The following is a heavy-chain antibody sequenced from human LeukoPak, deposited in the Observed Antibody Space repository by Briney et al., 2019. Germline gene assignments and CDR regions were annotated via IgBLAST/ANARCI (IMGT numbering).Heavy chain of an antibody. CDR2: INPNSGGT. Sequence: GASVKVSCKASGYTFTGYYMHWVRQAPGQGLEWMGWINPNSGGTNYAQKFQGRVTMTRDTSISTAYMELSRLRSDDTAVYYCARVVYWSSTSCYFVRAYYFDYWGQGTLVTVSS. CDR1: GYTFTGYY. V-gene: IGHV1-2*02. D-gene: IGHD2-2*01. CDR3: ARVVYWSSTSCYFVRAYYFDY. J-gene: IGHJ4*02.